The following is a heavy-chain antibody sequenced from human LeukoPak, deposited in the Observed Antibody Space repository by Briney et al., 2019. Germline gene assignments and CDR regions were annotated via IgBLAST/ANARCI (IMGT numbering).Heavy chain of an antibody. CDR3: ARVGCSSTSCHRTIDY. V-gene: IGHV1-2*02. Sequence: ASVKVSCKASGYTFTGYYIHWVRQAPGQGLEWLGWINPISGGTHYAQKFQGRVTMTGDKSITTAYMELSRLRSDDTDVYYCARVGCSSTSCHRTIDYWGQGTLVTVSS. CDR2: INPISGGT. CDR1: GYTFTGYY. J-gene: IGHJ4*02. D-gene: IGHD2-2*02.